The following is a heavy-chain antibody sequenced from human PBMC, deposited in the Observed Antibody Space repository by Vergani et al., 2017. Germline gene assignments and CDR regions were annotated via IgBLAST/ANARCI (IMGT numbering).Heavy chain of an antibody. CDR3: ARDPMVRGVPSDGMDV. CDR2: IYYSGST. V-gene: IGHV4-39*07. CDR1: NDSVSNTFYY. J-gene: IGHJ6*02. D-gene: IGHD3-10*01. Sequence: QVQLQESGPGLVKPSETLSLTCTVSNDSVSNTFYYWGWIRQTPGKELEWIGSIYYSGSTYYNPSLESRVTMSVDTSKSQFSLKLSSVTAADTAVYYCARDPMVRGVPSDGMDVWGQGTTVTVSS.